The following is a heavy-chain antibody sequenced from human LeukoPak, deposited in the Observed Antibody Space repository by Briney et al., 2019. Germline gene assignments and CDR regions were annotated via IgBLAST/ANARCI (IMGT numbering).Heavy chain of an antibody. CDR2: IYYSGST. V-gene: IGHV4-59*01. CDR3: ARNHGGWFDS. J-gene: IGHJ5*01. CDR1: GGSISSYY. Sequence: SETLSLTCTVSGGSISSYYWSWIRQPPGKGLEWIGYIYYSGSTKYNPSLKSRVTISVDTSKNQFTLKLSSVTAADTAVYYCARNHGGWFDSWGQGTLVTVSS. D-gene: IGHD4-23*01.